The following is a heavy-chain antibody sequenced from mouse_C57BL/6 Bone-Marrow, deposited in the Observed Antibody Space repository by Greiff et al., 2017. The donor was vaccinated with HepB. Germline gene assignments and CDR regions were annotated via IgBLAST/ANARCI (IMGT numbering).Heavy chain of an antibody. CDR3: ARATSITTVVAPHFDY. Sequence: VQLQQSGPELVKPGDSVKISCKASGYSFTGYFMNWVMQSHGKSLEWIGRINPYNGDTFYNQKFKGKATLTVDKSSSTAHMELRSLTSEDSAVYYCARATSITTVVAPHFDYWGQGTTLTVSS. CDR1: GYSFTGYF. V-gene: IGHV1-20*01. J-gene: IGHJ2*01. CDR2: INPYNGDT. D-gene: IGHD1-1*01.